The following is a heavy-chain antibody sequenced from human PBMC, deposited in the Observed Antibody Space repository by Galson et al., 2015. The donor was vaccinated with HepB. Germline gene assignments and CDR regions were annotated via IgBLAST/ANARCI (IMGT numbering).Heavy chain of an antibody. CDR1: GYSFTNYW. CDR3: ARAQQSAGQTYGLDV. CDR2: IYPGDSDT. J-gene: IGHJ6*02. V-gene: IGHV5-51*01. Sequence: QSGAEVKKPGESLKISFKGSGYSFTNYWIGWVRQMPGKGLEWMGIIYPGDSDTRYSPSFQGQVTISADKSINTAYLQWSSLKASDTAMYYCARAQQSAGQTYGLDVWGQGTTVPVSS. D-gene: IGHD6-13*01.